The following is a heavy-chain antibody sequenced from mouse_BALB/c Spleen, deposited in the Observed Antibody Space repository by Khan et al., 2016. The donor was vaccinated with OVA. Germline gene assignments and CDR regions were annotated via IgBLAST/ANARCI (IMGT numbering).Heavy chain of an antibody. Sequence: QVQLKESGPGLVAPSQSLSITCTVSGFSLTNYGVHWVRQPPGKGLEWLGVIWAGGSTNYNSALMSRLSISKDNSNSQVFLKMNSLQTDDTAIYFCAKNREPDYFDYWGQGTTLTVSS. J-gene: IGHJ2*01. V-gene: IGHV2-9*02. CDR1: GFSLTNYG. CDR3: AKNREPDYFDY. CDR2: IWAGGST.